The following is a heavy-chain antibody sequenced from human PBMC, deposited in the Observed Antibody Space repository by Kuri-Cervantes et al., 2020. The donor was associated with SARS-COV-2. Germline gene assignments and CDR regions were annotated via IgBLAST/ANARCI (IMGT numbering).Heavy chain of an antibody. Sequence: GGSLRLSCAASGFTFSSYWMHWVRQAPGKGLVWVSRINSDGSSTSYADSVKGRFTISRDNAKNTLYLQMNSLRAEDTAVYFCARDTPYCSSNTCSDFWGQGTLVTVSS. CDR1: GFTFSSYW. CDR2: INSDGSST. D-gene: IGHD2-2*01. V-gene: IGHV3-74*01. J-gene: IGHJ4*02. CDR3: ARDTPYCSSNTCSDF.